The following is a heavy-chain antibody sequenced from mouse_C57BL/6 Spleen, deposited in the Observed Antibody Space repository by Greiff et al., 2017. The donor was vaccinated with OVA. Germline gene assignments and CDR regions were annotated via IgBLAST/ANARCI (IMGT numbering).Heavy chain of an antibody. V-gene: IGHV1-62-2*01. CDR3: ARHEGKVPPDYGSSPWFAY. Sequence: QVQLQQSGAELVKPGASVKLSCKASGYTFTEYTIHWVKQRSGQGLEWIGWFYPGSGSIKYNEKFKDKATLTADKSSSTVYMELSRLTSEDSAVYFCARHEGKVPPDYGSSPWFAYWGQGTLVTVSA. D-gene: IGHD1-1*01. CDR1: GYTFTEYT. J-gene: IGHJ3*01. CDR2: FYPGSGSI.